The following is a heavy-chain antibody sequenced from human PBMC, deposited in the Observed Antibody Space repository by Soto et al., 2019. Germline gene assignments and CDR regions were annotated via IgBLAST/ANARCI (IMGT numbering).Heavy chain of an antibody. V-gene: IGHV4-30-4*01. Sequence: PSETLSLTCTVFGGSVSIGDYLWSWLPHRPGKALEWIGYIHDSGNTYYNPSLKSRVTISLDTSKNQFALKVTSMAAAGTAVYFCARARGGDSGDYASPSDRWGQANLATFSS. CDR1: GGSVSIGDYL. J-gene: IGHJ5*02. D-gene: IGHD4-17*01. CDR2: IHDSGNT. CDR3: ARARGGDSGDYASPSDR.